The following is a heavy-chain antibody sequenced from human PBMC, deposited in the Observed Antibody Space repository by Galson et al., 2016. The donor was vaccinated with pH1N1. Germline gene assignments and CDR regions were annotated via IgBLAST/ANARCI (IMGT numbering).Heavy chain of an antibody. J-gene: IGHJ4*02. CDR2: IKPTGGDT. V-gene: IGHV1-46*01. D-gene: IGHD5-12*01. Sequence: SVKVSCKASGYSFTDYYVHWIRQAPGQGLEWMAIIKPTGGDTTYAQNFQGRVFVTRDTSTSTVYMEVTSLRSEDTAVYYCAKASDLSAYDLDYFDYWGQGTLVTVSS. CDR3: AKASDLSAYDLDYFDY. CDR1: GYSFTDYY.